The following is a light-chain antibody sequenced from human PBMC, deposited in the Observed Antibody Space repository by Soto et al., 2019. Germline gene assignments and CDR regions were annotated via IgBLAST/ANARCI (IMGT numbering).Light chain of an antibody. V-gene: IGKV3-15*01. CDR1: QTITNN. Sequence: EIVMTQSPATLSVSPGERATLSCRASQTITNNLAWYQQKPGQAPRLLIYDTSTSATGIPARFSGSGSGTEFTLTISSLQSEDFAVYHCQQYKTWPRTFGQGTKVEI. CDR3: QQYKTWPRT. J-gene: IGKJ1*01. CDR2: DTS.